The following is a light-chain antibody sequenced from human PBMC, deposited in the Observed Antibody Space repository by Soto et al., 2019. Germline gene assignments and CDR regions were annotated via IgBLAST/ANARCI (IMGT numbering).Light chain of an antibody. CDR1: SSDVGNYNF. J-gene: IGLJ2*01. V-gene: IGLV2-23*01. CDR3: CSYSGPTTV. Sequence: QSALTQPASVSGSPGQSISISCTRTSSDVGNYNFFSWYQQHPGEAPKLIIYEATKRPSGVSNRFSGSKSGNTASLTISGLQADDEADYYCCSYSGPTTVFGGGTKVTVL. CDR2: EAT.